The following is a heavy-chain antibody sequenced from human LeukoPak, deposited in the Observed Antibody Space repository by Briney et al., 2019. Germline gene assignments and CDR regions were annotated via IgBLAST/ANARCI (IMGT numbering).Heavy chain of an antibody. J-gene: IGHJ5*02. CDR1: GGTFSSYA. CDR2: IIPILGIA. D-gene: IGHD5-24*01. Sequence: ASVKVSCKASGGTFSSYAISWVRQAPGQGLEWMGRIIPILGIANYAQKFQGRVTITADNSTSTAYMELSSLRSEDTAVYYCARGDGYNYWFDPWGQGTLVTVSS. V-gene: IGHV1-69*04. CDR3: ARGDGYNYWFDP.